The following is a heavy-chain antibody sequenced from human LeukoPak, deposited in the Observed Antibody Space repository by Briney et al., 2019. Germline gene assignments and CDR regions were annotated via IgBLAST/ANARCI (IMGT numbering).Heavy chain of an antibody. D-gene: IGHD3-22*01. J-gene: IGHJ5*02. V-gene: IGHV1-8*01. CDR2: MNPNSGDT. CDR3: ARDLDSSGGNWFDP. CDR1: GYTFASYD. Sequence: GASVKVSCKASGYTFASYDINWVRQATGQGLEWMGWMNPNSGDTGYAQKFQGRVTMTRNTSISTAYMELSSLRSDDTAVYYCARDLDSSGGNWFDPWGQGTLVTVSS.